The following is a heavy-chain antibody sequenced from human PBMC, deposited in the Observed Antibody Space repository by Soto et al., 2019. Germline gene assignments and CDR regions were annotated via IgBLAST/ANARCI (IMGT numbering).Heavy chain of an antibody. D-gene: IGHD1-26*01. Sequence: GASVKVSCKASGNTFTDFYMHWVRQAPGQGLEWMGWINPNTGVTKFARKFQGRVIMNRETSISTAYMVLSSLTYDDTALYYCASAAVGWEYYYFDSWGQGTLGTASS. CDR3: ASAAVGWEYYYFDS. J-gene: IGHJ4*02. CDR2: INPNTGVT. V-gene: IGHV1-2*02. CDR1: GNTFTDFY.